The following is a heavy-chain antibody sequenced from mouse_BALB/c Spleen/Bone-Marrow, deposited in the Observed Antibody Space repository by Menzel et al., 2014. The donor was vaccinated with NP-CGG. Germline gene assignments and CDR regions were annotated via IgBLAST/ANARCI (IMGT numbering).Heavy chain of an antibody. D-gene: IGHD2-4*01. Sequence: EVKLMESGGGLVKSGGSLKLSCAASGFSFSNYGMSWVRQTPEKRLEWVATISGDGRYTFYSDSVRGRFTISRDNAKYNLYLQLSSLRSADTALYYCARHAYYDQTEVSFVYWGQGTLVTVSA. CDR1: GFSFSNYG. CDR3: ARHAYYDQTEVSFVY. CDR2: ISGDGRYT. V-gene: IGHV5-9-2*01. J-gene: IGHJ3*01.